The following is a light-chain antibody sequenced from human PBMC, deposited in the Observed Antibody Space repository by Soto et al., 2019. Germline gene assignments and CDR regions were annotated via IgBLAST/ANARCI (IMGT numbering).Light chain of an antibody. Sequence: EIVLTQSPATLSSFPCERATLSWRASQAVNTRLAWYQHKPGQAPRLLIYLTSNRATGIPARFSGSGSGTDFTLTISSLEPEDSAVYYCHQRQSWPRTFGQGTKVDI. V-gene: IGKV3-11*01. CDR3: HQRQSWPRT. CDR1: QAVNTR. J-gene: IGKJ1*01. CDR2: LTS.